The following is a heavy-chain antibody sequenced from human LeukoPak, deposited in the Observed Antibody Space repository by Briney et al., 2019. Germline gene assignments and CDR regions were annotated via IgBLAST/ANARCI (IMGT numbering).Heavy chain of an antibody. V-gene: IGHV3-30*04. Sequence: PGGSLRLSCAASGFTFNNYAMHWVRQAPGEGLEWVAVISRDGTLQYYADSVKGRLTISRDNSQNTLYLHMNSLSTEDTALYYCARAEPAPGTPENAFDIWGQGTMVTVSS. J-gene: IGHJ3*02. CDR3: ARAEPAPGTPENAFDI. CDR2: ISRDGTLQ. CDR1: GFTFNNYA. D-gene: IGHD6-13*01.